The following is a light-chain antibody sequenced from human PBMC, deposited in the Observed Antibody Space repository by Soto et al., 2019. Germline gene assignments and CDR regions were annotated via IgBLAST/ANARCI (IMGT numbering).Light chain of an antibody. V-gene: IGLV3-27*01. J-gene: IGLJ3*02. Sequence: SYELTQPSSVSVSPGQTARITCSGDVLAKKYARWFQQKPGQAPVLVIYKDSERPSGIPERFSGSSSGTTVTLTISGAQVEDEADYYCYSAADNNLIGVFGGGTKLTVL. CDR1: VLAKKY. CDR3: YSAADNNLIGV. CDR2: KDS.